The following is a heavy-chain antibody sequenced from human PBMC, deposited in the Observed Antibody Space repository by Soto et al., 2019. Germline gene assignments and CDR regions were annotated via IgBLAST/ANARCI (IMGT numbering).Heavy chain of an antibody. CDR3: ARDYTIPGIIDEVGAFDI. V-gene: IGHV1-69*02. CDR2: IIPSLGLP. J-gene: IGHJ3*02. Sequence: QVQLVQSGAEVKKPGSSVKVSCKASGGTFSSYTFNWVRQAPGQGLEWMGRIIPSLGLPNYAQKFQGRVTITADKSTSTVYMDLSRLRSEDTAVYYCARDYTIPGIIDEVGAFDIWGQGTMVTVSS. CDR1: GGTFSSYT. D-gene: IGHD2-8*01.